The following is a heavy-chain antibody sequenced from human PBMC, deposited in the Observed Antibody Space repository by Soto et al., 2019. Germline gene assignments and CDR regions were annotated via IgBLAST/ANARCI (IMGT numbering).Heavy chain of an antibody. D-gene: IGHD5-18*01. Sequence: SETLSLTCTVSGDTISSTRWWSWVRLSPGKGLEWIGEIYHLGRTNYNPSLKSRVTLSIDKSNNQFSLKLSSVTAADTAVYYCARRYGSCFDYWGQGTLVTVSS. CDR2: IYHLGRT. J-gene: IGHJ4*02. CDR1: GDTISSTRW. V-gene: IGHV4-4*02. CDR3: ARRYGSCFDY.